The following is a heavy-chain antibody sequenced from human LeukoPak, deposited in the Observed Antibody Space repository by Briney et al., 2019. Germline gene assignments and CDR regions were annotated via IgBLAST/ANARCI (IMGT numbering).Heavy chain of an antibody. V-gene: IGHV3-23*01. J-gene: IGHJ6*02. D-gene: IGHD3-16*02. Sequence: GGSLRLSCAASGFTFGTHAMSWVRQAPGKGLEWVSTISGSGRNTYHADAVKGRFTISRDNSKNTLSLQMNSLRAEDTAVYYCAKGFWEYDYVWGSYRPPGYYYGMDVWGQGTTVTVSS. CDR3: AKGFWEYDYVWGSYRPPGYYYGMDV. CDR1: GFTFGTHA. CDR2: ISGSGRNT.